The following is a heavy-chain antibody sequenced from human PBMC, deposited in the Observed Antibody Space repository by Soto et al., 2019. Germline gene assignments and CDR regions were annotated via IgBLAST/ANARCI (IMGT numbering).Heavy chain of an antibody. J-gene: IGHJ4*02. D-gene: IGHD5-12*01. CDR2: INHSGST. CDR3: ARYATPY. Sequence: SETLSLTCAVYGGSFSGYYWSWIRQPPGKGLEWIGEINHSGSTNYNPSLKSRVTISVDTSKNQFSLKLSSVTAADTAVYYCARYATPYWGQGTLVTVSS. CDR1: GGSFSGYY. V-gene: IGHV4-34*01.